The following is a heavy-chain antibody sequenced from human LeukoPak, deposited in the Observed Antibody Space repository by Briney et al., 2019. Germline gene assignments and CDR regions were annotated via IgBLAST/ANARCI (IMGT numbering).Heavy chain of an antibody. CDR1: GFTFNNNW. Sequence: GGSLRLSCVVSGFTFNNNWMTWVRQAPGKGLEWVATIKPDGGEKYYVGSVKGRFTISRDNAKNSLFLQMNSLRVEDTAVYYCARDSDWFFWDWGLGTLVTVSS. CDR3: ARDSDWFFWD. V-gene: IGHV3-7*03. D-gene: IGHD3-9*01. J-gene: IGHJ4*02. CDR2: IKPDGGEK.